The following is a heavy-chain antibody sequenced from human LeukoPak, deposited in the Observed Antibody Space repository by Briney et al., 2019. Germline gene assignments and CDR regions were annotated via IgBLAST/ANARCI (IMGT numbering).Heavy chain of an antibody. CDR3: ARIVVVSGAFDI. J-gene: IGHJ3*02. Sequence: ASVKVSCKASGYTFTGYYMHWVRQAPGQGLEWMGRINPNSGGTNYAQKFQGRVTMTRDTSISTAYMELSRLRSDDTAVYYCARIVVVSGAFDIWGQGTMATVSS. V-gene: IGHV1-2*06. CDR1: GYTFTGYY. CDR2: INPNSGGT. D-gene: IGHD3-22*01.